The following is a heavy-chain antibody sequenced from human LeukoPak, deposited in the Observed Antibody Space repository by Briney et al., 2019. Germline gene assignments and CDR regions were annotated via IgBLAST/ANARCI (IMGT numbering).Heavy chain of an antibody. J-gene: IGHJ4*02. CDR1: GGSISSGGYY. D-gene: IGHD6-13*01. CDR2: ISGTGGST. Sequence: ETLSLTCTVSGGSISSGGYYWSWIRQHPGKGLEWVSTISGTGGSTYYADSVKGQFTISRDNSKNTLYLQMNSLRAEDTAVYYCATHERSTWYGDLDYWGQGTLVTVSS. V-gene: IGHV3-23*01. CDR3: ATHERSTWYGDLDY.